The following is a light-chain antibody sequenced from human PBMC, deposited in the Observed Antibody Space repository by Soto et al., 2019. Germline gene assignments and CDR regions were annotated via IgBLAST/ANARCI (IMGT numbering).Light chain of an antibody. CDR2: GAS. CDR1: QTVATN. J-gene: IGKJ1*01. CDR3: QQYGSSRT. Sequence: EIVMTQSPATLSVSPGERGTLSCRASQTVATNLAWYQQKPGQAPRLLIYGASSRATGIPDRFSGSGSGTDFTLTISRLEPEDFAVYYCQQYGSSRTFGQGTKVDIK. V-gene: IGKV3-20*01.